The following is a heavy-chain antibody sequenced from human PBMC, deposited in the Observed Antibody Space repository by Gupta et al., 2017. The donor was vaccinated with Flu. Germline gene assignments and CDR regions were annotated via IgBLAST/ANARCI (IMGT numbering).Heavy chain of an antibody. Sequence: EGQLVDSGGGLVKPGGSLRLSCAASGFTFSNAWMAWVRQAPGKGLEWVGRIRSFFDGGTTDYASPVKGRFTISRDESKLYLQMSSLKTEDTAIYYCATDNTGYDSAPFFDNWGQGTLVTVSS. V-gene: IGHV3-15*01. J-gene: IGHJ4*02. CDR3: ATDNTGYDSAPFFDN. D-gene: IGHD5-12*01. CDR2: IRSFFDGGTT. CDR1: GFTFSNAW.